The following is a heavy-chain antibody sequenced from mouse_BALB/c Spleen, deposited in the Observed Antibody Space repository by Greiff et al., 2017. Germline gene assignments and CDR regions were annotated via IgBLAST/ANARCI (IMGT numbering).Heavy chain of an antibody. V-gene: IGHV1-80*01. J-gene: IGHJ2*01. Sequence: VKLVESGAELVRPGSSVKISCKASGYAFSSYWMNWVKQRPGQGLEWIGQIYPGDGDTNYNGKFKGKATLTADKSSSTAYMQLSSLTSEDSAVYFCARDYRYPFDYWGQGTTLTVSS. CDR2: IYPGDGDT. D-gene: IGHD2-14*01. CDR1: GYAFSSYW. CDR3: ARDYRYPFDY.